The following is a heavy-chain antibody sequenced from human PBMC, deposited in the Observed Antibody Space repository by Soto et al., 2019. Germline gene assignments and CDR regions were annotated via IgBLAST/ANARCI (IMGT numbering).Heavy chain of an antibody. V-gene: IGHV1-69*13. D-gene: IGHD3-10*01. Sequence: GASVKVSCKASGGTFSSYAISWVRQAPGQGLEWMGGIIPIFGTANYAQKFQGRVTITADESTSTAYMELSSLRSEDTAVYYCARDSLYGSGSYAYYGMDVWGQGTTVTVS. CDR2: IIPIFGTA. CDR1: GGTFSSYA. J-gene: IGHJ6*02. CDR3: ARDSLYGSGSYAYYGMDV.